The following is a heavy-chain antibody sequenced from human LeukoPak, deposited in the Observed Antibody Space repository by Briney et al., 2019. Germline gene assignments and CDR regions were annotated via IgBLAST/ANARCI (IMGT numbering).Heavy chain of an antibody. D-gene: IGHD2-8*01. CDR3: ARHPRLYAVLMVD. CDR1: GGSISSSSYY. V-gene: IGHV4-39*01. CDR2: IYYSGST. Sequence: PSETLPLTCTVSGGSISSSSYYWGWIRQPPGKGLEWIGSIYYSGSTYYNPSLKSRVTISVDTSKNQFSLKLSSVTAAGTAVYYCARHPRLYAVLMVDWGQGTLVTVSS. J-gene: IGHJ4*02.